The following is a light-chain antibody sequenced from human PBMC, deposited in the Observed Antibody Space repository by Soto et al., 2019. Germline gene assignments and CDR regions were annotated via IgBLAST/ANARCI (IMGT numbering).Light chain of an antibody. CDR2: AAS. CDR3: QQRRTWPPLT. Sequence: EIVLTQSPATLSLSPGERATLSCRASQSVSNFLAWYQQKPGQAPRLLIYAASTRATGIPARLSGSGSGTDFALTISSLEPEDFAVYYCQQRRTWPPLTFGGGTKVEIK. CDR1: QSVSNF. V-gene: IGKV3-11*01. J-gene: IGKJ4*01.